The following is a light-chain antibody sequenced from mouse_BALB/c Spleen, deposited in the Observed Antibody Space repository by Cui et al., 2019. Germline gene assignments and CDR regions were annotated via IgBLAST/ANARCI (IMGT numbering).Light chain of an antibody. CDR3: QQWSSYPVT. CDR2: GAS. CDR1: SSVSY. Sequence: QIVLTKSPAIMSAFPGEKVTTTCSASSSVSYMYWYQQTPASSPGLLIYGASTLASGVPVRFSGSGSGTSYSLTISRMEAEDATTYYCQQWSSYPVTFGSGTKLEIK. J-gene: IGKJ4*01. V-gene: IGKV4-55*01.